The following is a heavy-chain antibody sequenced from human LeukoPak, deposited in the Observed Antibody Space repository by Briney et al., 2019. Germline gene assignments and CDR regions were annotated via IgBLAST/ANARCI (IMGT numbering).Heavy chain of an antibody. CDR2: IDPSDSYT. CDR1: GYSFTSYL. V-gene: IGHV5-10-1*01. CDR3: ARHQGFTIFGVVNTYYFDY. J-gene: IGHJ4*02. Sequence: GESLKISCKGSGYSFTSYLISWVRQMPGKGLEWMGRIDPSDSYTNYSPSFQGHVTISADKSISTAYLQWSSLKASDTAMYYCARHQGFTIFGVVNTYYFDYWGQGTLVTVSS. D-gene: IGHD3-3*01.